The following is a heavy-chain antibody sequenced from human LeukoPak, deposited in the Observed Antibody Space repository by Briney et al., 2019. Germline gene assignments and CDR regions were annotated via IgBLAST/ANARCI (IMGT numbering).Heavy chain of an antibody. CDR1: GGSITSFY. Sequence: SETLSLTCTVSGGSITSFYWSWIRQPAGKGLEWIGRIYSNGNTNYNPSLKSRVTISVDTSKNQFSLKLSSVTAADTAVYYCARFRQWFGYTPDAFDIWGQGTMVTVSS. V-gene: IGHV4-4*07. CDR3: ARFRQWFGYTPDAFDI. J-gene: IGHJ3*02. CDR2: IYSNGNT. D-gene: IGHD3-10*01.